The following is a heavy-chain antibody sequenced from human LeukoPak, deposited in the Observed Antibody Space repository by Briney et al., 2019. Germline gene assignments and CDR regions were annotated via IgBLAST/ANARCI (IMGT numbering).Heavy chain of an antibody. V-gene: IGHV3-21*01. J-gene: IGHJ6*02. CDR2: ISTSSYK. D-gene: IGHD4-17*01. CDR1: GFTFSRYD. CDR3: ATTGAPSHYYFYGMDV. Sequence: GGSLRLSCAASGFTFSRYDMNWVRQAPGKGLEWVSSISTSSYKYYADSVKGRFTISRDNAKNPLYLQMNSLRAEDTAVYYCATTGAPSHYYFYGMDVWGQGTMVTVSS.